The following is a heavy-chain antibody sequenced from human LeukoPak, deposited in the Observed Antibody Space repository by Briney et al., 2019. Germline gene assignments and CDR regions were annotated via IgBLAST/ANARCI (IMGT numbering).Heavy chain of an antibody. V-gene: IGHV4-4*07. J-gene: IGHJ5*02. CDR3: ARSYDSSGYNWFDP. CDR1: GGSISSCY. CDR2: IYTSGST. Sequence: SETLSLTCTVSGGSISSCYWSWIRQPAGKGLEWIGRIYTSGSTNYNPSLKSRVTMSVDTSKNQFSLKLSSVTAADTAVYYCARSYDSSGYNWFDPWGQGTLVTVSS. D-gene: IGHD3-22*01.